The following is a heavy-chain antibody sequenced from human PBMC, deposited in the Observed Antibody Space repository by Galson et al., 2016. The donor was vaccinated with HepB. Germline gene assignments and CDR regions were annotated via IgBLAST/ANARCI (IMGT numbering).Heavy chain of an antibody. CDR2: INPNSGDT. V-gene: IGHV1-2*02. CDR1: GYTFTGYS. J-gene: IGHJ4*02. Sequence: SVKVSCKASGYTFTGYSLHWVRQAPGQGLEWMGWINPNSGDTKYGQKFQGSVTLTRDTSISTVYMELSRLRSDDTAIFYCARERIAATGSLLDFWGQGTRVTVSS. CDR3: ARERIAATGSLLDF. D-gene: IGHD6-13*01.